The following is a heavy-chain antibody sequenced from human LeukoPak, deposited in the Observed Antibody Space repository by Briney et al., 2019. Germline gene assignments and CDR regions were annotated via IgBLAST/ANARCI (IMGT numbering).Heavy chain of an antibody. Sequence: ASVKVSCKASGYTFTNYAISWVRQAPGQGLKWMGWISAYNRNTNYAQKLQGRVTMTTDTSTSTAYMELRSLRSDDTAVYYCARDPKWFGELSCDYWGQGTLVTVSS. J-gene: IGHJ4*02. D-gene: IGHD3-10*01. CDR1: GYTFTNYA. CDR3: ARDPKWFGELSCDY. CDR2: ISAYNRNT. V-gene: IGHV1-18*01.